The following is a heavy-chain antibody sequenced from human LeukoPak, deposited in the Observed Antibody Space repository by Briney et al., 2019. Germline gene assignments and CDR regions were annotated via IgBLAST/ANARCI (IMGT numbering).Heavy chain of an antibody. CDR2: IYYSGST. Sequence: SETLSLTCTVSGGSISSYYWSWIRQPPGKGLEWIGYIYYSGSTNYNPSLKSRVTISVDTSKNRFSLKLSSVTAADTAVYYYAREGSPGLWFDPWGQGTLVTVS. CDR1: GGSISSYY. V-gene: IGHV4-59*01. J-gene: IGHJ5*02. D-gene: IGHD2-15*01. CDR3: AREGSPGLWFDP.